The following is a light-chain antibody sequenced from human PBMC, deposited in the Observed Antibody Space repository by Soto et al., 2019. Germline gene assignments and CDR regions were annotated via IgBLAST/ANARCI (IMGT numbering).Light chain of an antibody. Sequence: QLVLTQPPSASGTPGQRVTISCSGSSSNNGSNTVHWYQQLPGTAPTLLIYSNNHRPSGVPDRFSGSKSGTSASLAISGLQSEDEADYYCAAWDDSLNGPVFGGGTKLTVL. CDR1: SSNNGSNT. J-gene: IGLJ2*01. CDR3: AAWDDSLNGPV. V-gene: IGLV1-44*01. CDR2: SNN.